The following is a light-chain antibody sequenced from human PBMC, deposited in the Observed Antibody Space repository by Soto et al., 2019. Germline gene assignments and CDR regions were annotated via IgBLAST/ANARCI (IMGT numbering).Light chain of an antibody. CDR3: GTWDSSLSAGGV. J-gene: IGLJ1*01. V-gene: IGLV1-51*02. Sequence: QSVLTQPPSVSAAPGQKVTISCSGSSSNIVNNYVSWYQQLPGTAPKLLIYENNKRPSGIPDRFSGSKSGTSATLGITGLQTGDEADYYCGTWDSSLSAGGVFGTGTKVTVL. CDR1: SSNIVNNY. CDR2: ENN.